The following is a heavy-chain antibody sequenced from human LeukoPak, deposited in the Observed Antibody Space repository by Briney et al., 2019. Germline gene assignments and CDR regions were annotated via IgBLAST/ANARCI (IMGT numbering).Heavy chain of an antibody. V-gene: IGHV3-30*04. CDR3: AKDAGRTYSGSYWSDWYFDY. CDR2: ISYDGSNK. J-gene: IGHJ4*02. Sequence: PGRSLRLSCAASGFTFSSYAMHWVRQAPGKGLEWVAVISYDGSNKYYADSVKGRFTISRDNSKNTLYLQMNSLRAEDTAVYYCAKDAGRTYSGSYWSDWYFDYWGQGTLVTVSS. CDR1: GFTFSSYA. D-gene: IGHD1-26*01.